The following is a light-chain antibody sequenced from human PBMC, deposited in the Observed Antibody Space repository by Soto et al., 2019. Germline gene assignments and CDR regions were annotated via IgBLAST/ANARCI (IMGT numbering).Light chain of an antibody. CDR2: DAS. V-gene: IGKV1-5*01. Sequence: DIQMTQSPSTLSASVGDRVTITCRASQSISGWLAWYQQKPGKAPKLLIYDASILESGVPSRFSGSGSGTEFTLTISSLQPDDFATYYCQQLRMYPSTFGGGTKVDIK. CDR3: QQLRMYPST. J-gene: IGKJ4*01. CDR1: QSISGW.